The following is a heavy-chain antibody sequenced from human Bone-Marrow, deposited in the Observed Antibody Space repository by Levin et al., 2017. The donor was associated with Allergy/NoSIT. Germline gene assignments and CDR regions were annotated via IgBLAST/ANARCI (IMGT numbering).Heavy chain of an antibody. V-gene: IGHV3-30-3*01. CDR2: ISYDGISE. D-gene: IGHD6-19*01. Sequence: PGGSLRLSCAASGISFSTSIMHWVRQAPGKGLEWVAGISYDGISEHFADSVKGRFTISRDDSKNGLYLQLDSLRVEDTAVYYCAREGHTSGHCGAFDIWGQGTTVTVSS. CDR1: GISFSTSI. J-gene: IGHJ3*02. CDR3: AREGHTSGHCGAFDI.